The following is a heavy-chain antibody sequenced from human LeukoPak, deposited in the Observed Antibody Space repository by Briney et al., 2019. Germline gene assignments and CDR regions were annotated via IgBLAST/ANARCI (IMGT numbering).Heavy chain of an antibody. J-gene: IGHJ4*02. CDR1: GFTFSSYS. V-gene: IGHV3-48*01. CDR2: ISSSSSTI. Sequence: GGSLRLSCAASGFTFSSYSMNWVRQAPGKGLEWVSYISSSSSTIYYADSVKGRFTISRDNAKNSLYLQMNSLRAEDTAVYYCARGWPIDYWGQGTLVTVSS. CDR3: ARGWPIDY.